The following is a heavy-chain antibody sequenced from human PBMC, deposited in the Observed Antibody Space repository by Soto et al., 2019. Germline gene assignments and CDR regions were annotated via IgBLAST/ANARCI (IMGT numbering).Heavy chain of an antibody. Sequence: SVKVSCKASGGTFSSYAISWVRQAPGQGLEWMGGIIPIFGTANHAQKFQGRVTITADESTSTAYMELSSLRSEDTAVYYCARDLCGGGDSSDPWGQGTLVTVS. CDR2: IIPIFGTA. D-gene: IGHD2-21*02. J-gene: IGHJ5*02. V-gene: IGHV1-69*13. CDR1: GGTFSSYA. CDR3: ARDLCGGGDSSDP.